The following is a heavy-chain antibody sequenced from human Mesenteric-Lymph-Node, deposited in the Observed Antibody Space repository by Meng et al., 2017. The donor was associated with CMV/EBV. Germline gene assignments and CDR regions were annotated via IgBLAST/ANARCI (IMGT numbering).Heavy chain of an antibody. CDR3: GKGDIRTEHPNWLDP. Sequence: GGSLRLSCAASGFSFSSYEMNWVRQAPGKGLEWVSYISSSGSTIYYADSVKGRFTISRDNSKNTLYLEMNSLRVEDTAVYYCGKGDIRTEHPNWLDPWGQGTLVTVSS. D-gene: IGHD2-15*01. CDR2: ISSSGSTI. V-gene: IGHV3-48*03. CDR1: GFSFSSYE. J-gene: IGHJ5*02.